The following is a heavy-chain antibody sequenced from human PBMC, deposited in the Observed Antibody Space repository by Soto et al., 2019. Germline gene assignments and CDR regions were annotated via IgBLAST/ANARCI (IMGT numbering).Heavy chain of an antibody. D-gene: IGHD3-22*01. V-gene: IGHV1-18*01. J-gene: IGHJ4*02. CDR2: ISAYNGNT. CDR3: ARDLYQDMYYYDSSGYYYFDY. Sequence: ASVKVSCKASGYTFTSYGISWVRQAPGQGLEWMGWISAYNGNTNYAQKLQGRVTMTTDTSTSTAYMELRSLRSDNTAVYYCARDLYQDMYYYDSSGYYYFDYWGQGTLVTVSS. CDR1: GYTFTSYG.